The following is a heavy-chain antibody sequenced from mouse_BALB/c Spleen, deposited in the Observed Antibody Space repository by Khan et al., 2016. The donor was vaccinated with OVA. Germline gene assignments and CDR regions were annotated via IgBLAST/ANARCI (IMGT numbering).Heavy chain of an antibody. CDR3: ARRGYEYGRGALFAY. J-gene: IGHJ3*01. CDR1: GFSLTNYS. CDR2: IWSAGST. D-gene: IGHD2-4*01. Sequence: VQLQESGPGLVQPSQSLSITCTVSGFSLTNYSVHWVRQSPGKGLEWLGVIWSAGSTDYNAAFISRLTIRKDNSRSQVFFKMNSLQPNDPAIYYCARRGYEYGRGALFAYWGQGTLVTVSA. V-gene: IGHV2-2*02.